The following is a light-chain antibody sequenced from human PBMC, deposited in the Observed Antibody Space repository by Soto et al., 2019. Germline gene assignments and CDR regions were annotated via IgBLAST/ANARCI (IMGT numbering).Light chain of an antibody. CDR1: QSVSSY. J-gene: IGKJ2*01. Sequence: EIVLTQSPATLSLSPGERATLSCRASQSVSSYLAWYQQKPGQAPRLLIYDASNRATGIPARFSGSGSGTDFTISISSLEPEDYAVYYCKRRSNGPPGYTFGQGTKLEIK. CDR2: DAS. V-gene: IGKV3-11*01. CDR3: KRRSNGPPGYT.